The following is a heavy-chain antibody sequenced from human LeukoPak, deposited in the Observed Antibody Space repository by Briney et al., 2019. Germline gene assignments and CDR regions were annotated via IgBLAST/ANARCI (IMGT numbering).Heavy chain of an antibody. CDR3: AKLSAPYTTRHFDP. CDR2: INSAGVNT. D-gene: IGHD3-16*01. J-gene: IGHJ5*02. V-gene: IGHV3-23*01. Sequence: PGGSLRLSCAASGFTFGTYAMNWVRQAPGKGLEWVSAINSAGVNTYYADSVKGRFTIATDKSKNTLYLQMNSLRAEDTAVYYCAKLSAPYTTRHFDPWGQGTLVTVS. CDR1: GFTFGTYA.